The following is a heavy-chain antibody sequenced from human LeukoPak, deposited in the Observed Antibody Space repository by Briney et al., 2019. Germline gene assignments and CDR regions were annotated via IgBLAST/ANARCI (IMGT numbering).Heavy chain of an antibody. Sequence: GGSLRLSWAASGFTFSRKTMNWVRQAPGKGLEWVSYISSSSSTIYYADSVKGRFSISRDNAKNSLYLQMNSLRDEDTAVYYCARGGPRGYGTVAFDIWGQGTMVTVSS. J-gene: IGHJ3*02. D-gene: IGHD5-18*01. CDR3: ARGGPRGYGTVAFDI. CDR1: GFTFSRKT. CDR2: ISSSSSTI. V-gene: IGHV3-48*02.